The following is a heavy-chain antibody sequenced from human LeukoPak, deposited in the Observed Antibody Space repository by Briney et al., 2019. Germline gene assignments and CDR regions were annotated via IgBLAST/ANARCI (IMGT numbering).Heavy chain of an antibody. CDR1: GGSISDYY. CDR2: IYYSGST. V-gene: IGHV4-59*01. J-gene: IGHJ6*02. D-gene: IGHD4-17*01. CDR3: ARTTIGGMDV. Sequence: SETLSLTCTVSGGSISDYYWSWFRQPPGKGLEWIGYIYYSGSTSYNPSLKSRVTISVDTSKNQFSLKLSSVTAADTAVYYCARTTIGGMDVWGQGTTVTVSS.